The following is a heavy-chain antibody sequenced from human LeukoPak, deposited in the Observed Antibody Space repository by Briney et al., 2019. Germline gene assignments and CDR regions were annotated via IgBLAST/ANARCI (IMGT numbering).Heavy chain of an antibody. J-gene: IGHJ4*02. CDR3: ARGSGSGWLRTYSDY. V-gene: IGHV4-34*01. D-gene: IGHD6-19*01. CDR2: INHSGST. CDR1: GSSFSDYY. Sequence: PSESLSLTCGVYGSSFSDYYWSWIRQPPGKGLEWIGEINHSGSTNYNPSLKSRVTISVDTSKNQFSLKLSSVTAADTAVYYCARGSGSGWLRTYSDYWGQGTLVTVSS.